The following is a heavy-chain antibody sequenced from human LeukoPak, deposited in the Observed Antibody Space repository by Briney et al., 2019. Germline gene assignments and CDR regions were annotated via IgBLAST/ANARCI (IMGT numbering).Heavy chain of an antibody. V-gene: IGHV1-8*01. Sequence: ASVKVSCKASGYTFTSFDINWVRQATGQGLEWMGWMNPNSGNTGYAQKFQGRVTMTMNTSISTAYMELSSLRSEDTAVYYCARAPSWSGYSSYYYMDFWGKGTTVTVSS. J-gene: IGHJ6*03. D-gene: IGHD3-3*01. CDR3: ARAPSWSGYSSYYYMDF. CDR2: MNPNSGNT. CDR1: GYTFTSFD.